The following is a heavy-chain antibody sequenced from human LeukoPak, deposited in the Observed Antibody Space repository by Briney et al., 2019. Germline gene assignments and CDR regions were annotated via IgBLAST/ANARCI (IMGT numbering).Heavy chain of an antibody. CDR2: IYSGGNT. Sequence: GGSLRLSCAASGITLSSKYMSWVRQAPGKGLEWVSVIYSGGNTYYADSVRGRFTISRDNSKNTLYLQMNSLRAEDTAVYYCARMRDGYMGRYYFDYWGQGTLVTVSS. J-gene: IGHJ4*02. D-gene: IGHD5-24*01. CDR1: GITLSSKY. V-gene: IGHV3-66*01. CDR3: ARMRDGYMGRYYFDY.